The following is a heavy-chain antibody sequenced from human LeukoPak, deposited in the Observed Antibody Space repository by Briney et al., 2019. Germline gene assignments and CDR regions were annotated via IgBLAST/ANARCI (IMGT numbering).Heavy chain of an antibody. CDR1: GLTFRNYG. V-gene: IGHV3-30*19. J-gene: IGHJ4*02. CDR3: ASSSSWYVEQPFDY. D-gene: IGHD6-13*01. Sequence: GGSLRLSCTTSGLTFRNYGFHWVRQAPGKGLEWVAVISYDGSNKYYADSVKGRFTISRDNSKNTLYLQMNSLRAEDTAVYYCASSSSWYVEQPFDYWGQGTLVTVSS. CDR2: ISYDGSNK.